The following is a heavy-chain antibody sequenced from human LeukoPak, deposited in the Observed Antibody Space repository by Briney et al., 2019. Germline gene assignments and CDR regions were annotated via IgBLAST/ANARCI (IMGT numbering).Heavy chain of an antibody. V-gene: IGHV3-23*01. CDR2: ITDSAGST. D-gene: IGHD6-6*01. Sequence: GGSLRLACAASGFTFSQYAMSWVRQAPGKGLEWISTITDSAGSTYYADSVKGRFTISRDNSKNTLDLQMNSLRAEDTAVYYCAKGSAAARPYYFDFWGQGTLVTVSS. CDR3: AKGSAAARPYYFDF. J-gene: IGHJ4*02. CDR1: GFTFSQYA.